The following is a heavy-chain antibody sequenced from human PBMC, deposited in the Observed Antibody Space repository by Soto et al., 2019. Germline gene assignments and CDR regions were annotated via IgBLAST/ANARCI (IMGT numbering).Heavy chain of an antibody. CDR3: GRGVMGHYGIGV. J-gene: IGHJ6*02. V-gene: IGHV3-74*01. D-gene: IGHD3-16*01. CDR1: GFTFSSYW. Sequence: EVQLVESGGGLVQPGGSLRLSCAASGFTFSSYWLHWARQAPGKGLVWVSRIKYDESDRGYADSVKGRFTISRDNAKNTLYLQMNSLRAEDTAVYFCGRGVMGHYGIGVWGQGTTVSVSS. CDR2: IKYDESDR.